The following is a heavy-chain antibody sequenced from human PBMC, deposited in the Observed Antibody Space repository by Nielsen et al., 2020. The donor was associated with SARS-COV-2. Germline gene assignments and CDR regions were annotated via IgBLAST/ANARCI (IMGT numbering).Heavy chain of an antibody. Sequence: GGSLTLSCAASGFSFSDYYMSWIRQAPGKGLEWVSYISSSGSTIYYADTVEGRFTISRDNAKNSLYLQMNSLRAEDTAVYYCAGARTRGETFDYWGQGTLVTVSS. D-gene: IGHD1-7*01. CDR1: GFSFSDYY. J-gene: IGHJ4*02. CDR3: AGARTRGETFDY. CDR2: ISSSGSTI. V-gene: IGHV3-11*01.